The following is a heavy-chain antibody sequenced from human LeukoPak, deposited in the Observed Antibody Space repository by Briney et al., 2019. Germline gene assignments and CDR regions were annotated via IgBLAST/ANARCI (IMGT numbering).Heavy chain of an antibody. CDR1: GGSFSGYY. CDR3: ARKGVSDLYYFDS. Sequence: PSETLSLTCAVYGGSFSGYYWSWIRQPPGKGLEWIGEINHSGSTNYNPSLKSRVTISVDTSKNQISLKLRSVTAADTAVYYCARKGVSDLYYFDSWGQGTLVTVSS. V-gene: IGHV4-34*01. J-gene: IGHJ4*02. CDR2: INHSGST. D-gene: IGHD3-16*01.